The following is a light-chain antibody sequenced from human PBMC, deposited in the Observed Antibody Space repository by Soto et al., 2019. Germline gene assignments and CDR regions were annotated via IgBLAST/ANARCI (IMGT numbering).Light chain of an antibody. V-gene: IGKV1-5*01. CDR2: DAS. Sequence: DIQMTQSPSALSASVGDRVIITCRASQSISNWLAWYQQKPGKAPKVLIHDASSLESGVPSRFSGSGSGTEFTLTISSLQPDDFATYYCQQYNSYPGTFGQGTKVDIK. CDR3: QQYNSYPGT. J-gene: IGKJ1*01. CDR1: QSISNW.